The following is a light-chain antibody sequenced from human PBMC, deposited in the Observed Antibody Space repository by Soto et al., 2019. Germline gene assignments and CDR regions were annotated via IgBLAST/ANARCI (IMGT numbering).Light chain of an antibody. V-gene: IGLV2-14*01. J-gene: IGLJ1*01. CDR2: EVR. CDR1: SSDVGAYNY. CDR3: SSYTRSSTYV. Sequence: SALTQPASVSWSPGQSITISCTGTSSDVGAYNYVSWYQHHPGKAPKLMIYEVRNRPSGVSNRFSGSKSGNTASLTISGLQAEDEADYYCSSYTRSSTYVFRTGTKVTVL.